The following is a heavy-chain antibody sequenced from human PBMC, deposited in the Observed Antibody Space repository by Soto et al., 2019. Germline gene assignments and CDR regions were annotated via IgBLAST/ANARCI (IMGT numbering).Heavy chain of an antibody. CDR3: AKSIDIAAAGKFEADY. V-gene: IGHV3-23*01. D-gene: IGHD6-13*01. CDR1: GFTFSRYA. Sequence: EVQLLESGGGLVQPGGSLRLSCAASGFTFSRYAMSWVRQAPGKGLEWVSAISGSGGSTYYADSVKGRFTISRDNSKNTLDLQMNRLRAEDTAVYYCAKSIDIAAAGKFEADYWGQGTLVTVSS. J-gene: IGHJ4*02. CDR2: ISGSGGST.